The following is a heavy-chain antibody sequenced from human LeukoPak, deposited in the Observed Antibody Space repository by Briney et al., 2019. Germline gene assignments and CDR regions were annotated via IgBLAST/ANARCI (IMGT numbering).Heavy chain of an antibody. J-gene: IGHJ4*02. CDR3: AQGGVRFDY. CDR1: GFTFSSYS. Sequence: MSGGSLRLSCAASGFTFSSYSMNWVRQTPGKGLEWIAYIYYSGSTNYNPSLKSRVTISVDTSKNQISLKLSSVTAADTAVYYCAQGGVRFDYWGQGTLVTVSS. CDR2: IYYSGST. V-gene: IGHV4-59*01. D-gene: IGHD3-16*01.